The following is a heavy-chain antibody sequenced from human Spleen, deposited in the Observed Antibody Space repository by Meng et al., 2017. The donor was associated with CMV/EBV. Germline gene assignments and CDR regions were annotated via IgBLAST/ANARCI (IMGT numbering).Heavy chain of an antibody. V-gene: IGHV3-48*01. CDR2: ISSSGSTI. D-gene: IGHD3-3*01. J-gene: IGHJ4*02. CDR1: GFTFSNYA. Sequence: GESLKISCAASGFTFSNYAMHWVRQAPGKGLEWVSYISSSGSTIYYADSVKGRFTISRDNSNNNLYLQMNSLRVEDTAVYYCATGKKKLLRLLEWSLYFDYWGQGTLVTVSS. CDR3: ATGKKKLLRLLEWSLYFDY.